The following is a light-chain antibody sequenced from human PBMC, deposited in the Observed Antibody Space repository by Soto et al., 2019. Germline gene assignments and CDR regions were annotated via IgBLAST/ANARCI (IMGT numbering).Light chain of an antibody. Sequence: ILLTQSPSSLSASIGDRVTIPCQASQDISNYLNWYQQKPGKVPKLLIYDASNMEGGVPSRFSGSGSGTEFTLTISGLQPEDIATYYCQQNDYLLSFGGGTKVDFK. CDR1: QDISNY. V-gene: IGKV1-33*01. CDR2: DAS. J-gene: IGKJ4*01. CDR3: QQNDYLLS.